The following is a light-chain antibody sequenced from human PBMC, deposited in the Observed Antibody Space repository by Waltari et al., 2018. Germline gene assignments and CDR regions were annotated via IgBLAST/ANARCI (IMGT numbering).Light chain of an antibody. Sequence: QSQPPQPAPAYGTPRQAISTLRTGPGTDVGALHSVSWYQQHPGKAPKLMIYAVSKRPSGVSNRFSGSKSGNTASLTISGLQAEDEADYYCSSYTSSSPWVFGGGTKLTVL. CDR2: AVS. CDR1: GTDVGALHS. CDR3: SSYTSSSPWV. V-gene: IGLV2-14*01. J-gene: IGLJ3*02.